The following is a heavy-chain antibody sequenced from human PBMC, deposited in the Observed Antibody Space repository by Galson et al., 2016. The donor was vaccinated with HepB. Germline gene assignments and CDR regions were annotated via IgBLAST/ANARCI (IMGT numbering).Heavy chain of an antibody. CDR2: INPGGGST. CDR3: ARDSNHWLTYYYYGMDA. V-gene: IGHV1-46*01. CDR1: GYTFTSYY. D-gene: IGHD3-9*01. Sequence: SVKVSCKAPGYTFTSYYIHWVRQAPGQGLEWMGIINPGGGSTSYAQNFQGRVTVTRDTSTSTVYMELSSLRSEDTAGYYCARDSNHWLTYYYYGMDAWGQRTTVTVSS. J-gene: IGHJ6*02.